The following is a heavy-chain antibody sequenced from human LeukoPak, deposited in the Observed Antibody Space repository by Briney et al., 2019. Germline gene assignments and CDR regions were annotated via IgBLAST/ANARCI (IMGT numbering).Heavy chain of an antibody. D-gene: IGHD5-18*01. CDR2: IDPNSGGT. CDR3: ARDLGYGYGSVWHKYFDY. J-gene: IGHJ4*01. CDR1: GYTFSGYY. Sequence: GASVKVSCKASGYTFSGYYLHWVRQAPGQGLEWMGHIDPNSGGTKYAQKFQGRVTMTRDTSTTSAYMELSSLIFYYTAVYYCARDLGYGYGSVWHKYFDYWGHGTLVTVSS. V-gene: IGHV1-2*06.